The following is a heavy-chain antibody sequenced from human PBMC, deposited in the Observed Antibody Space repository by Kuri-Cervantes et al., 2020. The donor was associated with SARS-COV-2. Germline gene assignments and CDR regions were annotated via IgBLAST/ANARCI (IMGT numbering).Heavy chain of an antibody. V-gene: IGHV5-51*01. D-gene: IGHD3-22*01. J-gene: IGHJ4*02. CDR1: GYSFTTYW. CDR3: VRCNDSSGYPDY. CDR2: IYPGDSDI. Sequence: GGSLRLSCKGSGYSFTTYWIAWVRQMPGKGLEWMGIIYPGDSDIRYSPSFQGQVTISADKSISTAYLQWSSLKASDTAMYYCVRCNDSSGYPDYWGQGTLVTVSS.